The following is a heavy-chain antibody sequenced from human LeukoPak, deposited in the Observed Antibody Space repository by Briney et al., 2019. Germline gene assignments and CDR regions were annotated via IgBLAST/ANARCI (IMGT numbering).Heavy chain of an antibody. CDR3: ARDSVAAAGTDAFDI. CDR1: GGSISSSNW. J-gene: IGHJ3*02. Sequence: PSETLSLTCAVSGGSISSSNWWSWVRQPPGKGLEWIGEIYHSGSTNYNPSLKSRVTISVDKSKNQFSLKLSSVTAADTAVYYCARDSVAAAGTDAFDIWGQGTMVTVSS. CDR2: IYHSGST. V-gene: IGHV4-4*02. D-gene: IGHD6-13*01.